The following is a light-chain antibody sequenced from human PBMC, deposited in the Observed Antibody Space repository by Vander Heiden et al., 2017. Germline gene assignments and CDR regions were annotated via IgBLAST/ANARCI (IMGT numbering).Light chain of an antibody. Sequence: EIVMTQSPGSLSVFPGDSATLSCRASHSVGTNLAWYRQKPGQPPSLLIFDASSRATGVPARFRASGSGTEFTLTISSLQSEDFASYYCQQYNNWPSTFGQGTKMEIK. J-gene: IGKJ2*01. CDR3: QQYNNWPST. CDR1: HSVGTN. CDR2: DAS. V-gene: IGKV3-15*01.